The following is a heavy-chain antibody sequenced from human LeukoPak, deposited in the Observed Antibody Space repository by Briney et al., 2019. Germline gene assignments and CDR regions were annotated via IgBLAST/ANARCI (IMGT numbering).Heavy chain of an antibody. D-gene: IGHD6-19*01. Sequence: SETLSLTCTVSGASISTSSYYWGWIRQPPGKGLEWIGSIFYTGSTDYNPSLKSRVSISVDTSKNQFSLELSSVTAADTAVYYCARRLSSAVAAIRANFDYWGQGTLVTVSS. J-gene: IGHJ4*02. V-gene: IGHV4-39*01. CDR2: IFYTGST. CDR1: GASISTSSYY. CDR3: ARRLSSAVAAIRANFDY.